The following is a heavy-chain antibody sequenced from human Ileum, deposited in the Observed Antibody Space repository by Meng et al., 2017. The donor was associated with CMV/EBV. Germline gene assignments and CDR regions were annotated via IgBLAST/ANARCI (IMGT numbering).Heavy chain of an antibody. CDR1: FTFSSYA. Sequence: FTFSSYAMHWVRQAPGKGLEWVAVISYDGGNKYYADSVKGRFTISRDNSKNTLYLQMNSLRAEDTAVYYCARATGDFWSGYWGSFDYWGQGTLVTVSS. CDR3: ARATGDFWSGYWGSFDY. CDR2: ISYDGGNK. V-gene: IGHV3-30*04. J-gene: IGHJ4*02. D-gene: IGHD3-3*01.